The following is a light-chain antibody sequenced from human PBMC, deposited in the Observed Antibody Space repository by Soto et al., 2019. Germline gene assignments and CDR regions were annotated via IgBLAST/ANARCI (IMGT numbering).Light chain of an antibody. J-gene: IGKJ1*01. CDR1: QGIRND. CDR2: AAS. Sequence: DIQMTHTHPSLSASVGDRVTITCRASQGIRNDLGWYQQKPGKAPKRLVYAASSLQSGVPSRFRGSGSGTEFTLTISRLEPEDFAVYYCQQYGTSSWTSAPGAKVDI. CDR3: QQYGTSSWT. V-gene: IGKV1-17*01.